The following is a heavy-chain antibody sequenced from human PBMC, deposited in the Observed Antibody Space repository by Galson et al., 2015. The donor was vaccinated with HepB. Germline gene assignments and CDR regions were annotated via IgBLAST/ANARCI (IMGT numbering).Heavy chain of an antibody. CDR2: ISSSSSYI. J-gene: IGHJ3*02. D-gene: IGHD3-10*01. CDR3: ARISITYYYGSGPGGAFDI. CDR1: GFTFSSYS. V-gene: IGHV3-21*01. Sequence: SLRLSCAASGFTFSSYSMNWVRQAPGKGLEWVSSISSSSSYIYYADSVKGRFTISRDNAKNSLYLQMNSLRAEDTAVYYCARISITYYYGSGPGGAFDIWGQGTMVTVSS.